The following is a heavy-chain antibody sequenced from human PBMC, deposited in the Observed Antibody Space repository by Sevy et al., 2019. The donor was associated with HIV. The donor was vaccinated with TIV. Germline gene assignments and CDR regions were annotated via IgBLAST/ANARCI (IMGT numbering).Heavy chain of an antibody. J-gene: IGHJ4*02. D-gene: IGHD3-22*01. CDR1: GYSLTGLS. CDR2: FDPEDGER. V-gene: IGHV1-24*01. CDR3: ATTKDYYESSVCPFDY. Sequence: ASVKVSCKVSGYSLTGLSMHWVRQAPGKGLEWMGSFDPEDGERIYAQKLEGRVTMTEDTPADTDYMELNSQRFEDTAVYYSATTKDYYESSVCPFDYWGQGTQVTVSS.